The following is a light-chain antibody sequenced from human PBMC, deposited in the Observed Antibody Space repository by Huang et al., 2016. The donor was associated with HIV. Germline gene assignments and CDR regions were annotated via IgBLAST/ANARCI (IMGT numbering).Light chain of an antibody. CDR2: GAS. CDR1: QSVNSD. CDR3: QQYNDWPPLT. J-gene: IGKJ4*01. Sequence: EIEMTQSPAILSVSPGERATLSCRASQSVNSDVAWYLQKPGQAPRLLICGASTRAIGIPAKFNGTGSGTEFSLSISNLQSDDFGVYYCQQYNDWPPLTFGGGTKVEI. V-gene: IGKV3-15*01.